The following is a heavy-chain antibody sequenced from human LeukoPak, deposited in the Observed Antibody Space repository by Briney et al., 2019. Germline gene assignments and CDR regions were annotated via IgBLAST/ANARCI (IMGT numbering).Heavy chain of an antibody. Sequence: GGSLRLSCAASGFAFSTYPMHWLRQAPGKGLEWVAVISSDGSNQYYADSVKGRFTISRDNSRNTLYLQVNSLRSEDTAVNYCVTGRNYYYDYWGQGTLVTVSS. J-gene: IGHJ4*02. D-gene: IGHD3-22*01. V-gene: IGHV3-30*01. CDR2: ISSDGSNQ. CDR1: GFAFSTYP. CDR3: VTGRNYYYDY.